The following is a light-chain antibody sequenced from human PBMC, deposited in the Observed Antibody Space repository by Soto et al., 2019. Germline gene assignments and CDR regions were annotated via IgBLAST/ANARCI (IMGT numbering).Light chain of an antibody. CDR1: SSDVGDFNY. Sequence: QSALTRPASVSGSPGRSVTIACTGSSSDVGDFNYVSLYQHLPGRAPKLIIDDVTNRPSGISYRFSASKSGRTASLTISELQAEDEADYYCSSYSSSSTHVVFGGGTKLTVL. CDR2: DVT. J-gene: IGLJ2*01. CDR3: SSYSSSSTHVV. V-gene: IGLV2-14*03.